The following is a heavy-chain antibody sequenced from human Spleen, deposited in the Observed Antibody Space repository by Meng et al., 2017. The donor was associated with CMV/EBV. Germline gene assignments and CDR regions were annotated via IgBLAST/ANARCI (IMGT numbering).Heavy chain of an antibody. D-gene: IGHD3-22*01. CDR3: ARANGHIDYFDGSGYPFDY. CDR1: GFTFSDYY. CDR2: ISSSDATI. J-gene: IGHJ4*02. Sequence: GESLKISCAASGFTFSDYYMSWIRQAPGKGLEWVSYISSSDATIYDADSVKGRFTISRDNARNSLYLQMNSLRAEDTAVYYCARANGHIDYFDGSGYPFDYWGQGTLVTVSS. V-gene: IGHV3-11*01.